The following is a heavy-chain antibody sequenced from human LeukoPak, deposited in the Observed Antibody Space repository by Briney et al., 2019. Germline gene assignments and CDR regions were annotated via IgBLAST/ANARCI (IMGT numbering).Heavy chain of an antibody. CDR1: GFIFSSYA. J-gene: IGHJ4*02. CDR3: AKEATACSGGRCHFDY. D-gene: IGHD2-15*01. V-gene: IGHV3-23*01. Sequence: QPGGSLRLSCAASGFIFSSYAMSWVRQAPGKGLEWVSTISGSGGSTYYADSVKGRFTISRDNSKNTVYLQMNSLRAEDTAVYYCAKEATACSGGRCHFDYWGQGTLVTVSS. CDR2: ISGSGGST.